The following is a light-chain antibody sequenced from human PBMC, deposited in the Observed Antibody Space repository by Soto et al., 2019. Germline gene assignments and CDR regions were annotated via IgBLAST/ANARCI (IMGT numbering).Light chain of an antibody. Sequence: EIVMTQSPATLSVSPGERATLSCRASQSISSNLAWYQQKPGQAPSLLLYVASVRATGIPARFSGSGSGTEFTLTISSLQSEDFAVYYCQQYNNWPRTFGQGTKVEIK. V-gene: IGKV3-15*01. J-gene: IGKJ1*01. CDR1: QSISSN. CDR3: QQYNNWPRT. CDR2: VAS.